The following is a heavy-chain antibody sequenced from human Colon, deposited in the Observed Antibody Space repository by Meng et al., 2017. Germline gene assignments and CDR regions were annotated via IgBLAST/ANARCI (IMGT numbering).Heavy chain of an antibody. CDR3: ARGPEDDHGDRSWFDP. CDR1: GFTDRITIW. J-gene: IGHJ5*02. CDR2: VYHTGTT. D-gene: IGHD4-17*01. Sequence: GPWLAGPSGTLSLTGVVSGFTDRITIWWRWVCQPPGKGLEWIDEVYHTGTTNYNSSLQSRVTISLDKSKNQFSLNLNSVTAADTAVYYCARGPEDDHGDRSWFDPWGQGTLVTVSS. V-gene: IGHV4-4*02.